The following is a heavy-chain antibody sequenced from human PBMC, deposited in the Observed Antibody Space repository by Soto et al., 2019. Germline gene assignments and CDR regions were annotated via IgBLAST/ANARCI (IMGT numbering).Heavy chain of an antibody. CDR1: GGSFSGYY. CDR3: ATRRDGYNYFDY. D-gene: IGHD5-12*01. CDR2: INHSGST. Sequence: SETLSLTCAVYGGSFSGYYWSWIRQPPGKGLEWIGEINHSGSTNYNPSLKSRVTISVDTSKNQFSLKLSSVTAADTAVYYCATRRDGYNYFDYWGQGTLVTVS. V-gene: IGHV4-34*01. J-gene: IGHJ4*02.